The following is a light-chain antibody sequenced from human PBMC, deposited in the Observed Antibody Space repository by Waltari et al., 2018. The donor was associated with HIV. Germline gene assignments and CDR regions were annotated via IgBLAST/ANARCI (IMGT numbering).Light chain of an antibody. CDR1: SSDVGGYNY. CDR3: SSYTSSSTPWV. V-gene: IGLV2-14*03. Sequence: QSALTQPASVSGSPGQSITISCTGTSSDVGGYNYVSWYQQHPGKAPKLMIYDVSNRLSGVSNRFSGSKSGNTASLTISGLQAEDEADYYCSSYTSSSTPWVFGGGTKLTVL. CDR2: DVS. J-gene: IGLJ3*02.